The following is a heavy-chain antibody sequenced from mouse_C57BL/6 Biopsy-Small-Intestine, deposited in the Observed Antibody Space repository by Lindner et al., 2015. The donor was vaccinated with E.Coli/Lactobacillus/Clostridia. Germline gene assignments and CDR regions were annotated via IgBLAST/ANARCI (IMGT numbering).Heavy chain of an antibody. V-gene: IGHV1-82*01. Sequence: VQLQESGAELVRPGASVTLSCKASGYTFSSSWMNWVKQRPGKGLEWIGRIYPGDGDTDYNGNFKGKATLTADKSSSTAYTQLSSLTSEDSAVYFCARDYYGNYFDYWGQGTTLTVSS. CDR3: ARDYYGNYFDY. J-gene: IGHJ2*01. CDR2: IYPGDGDT. CDR1: GYTFSSSW. D-gene: IGHD2-1*01.